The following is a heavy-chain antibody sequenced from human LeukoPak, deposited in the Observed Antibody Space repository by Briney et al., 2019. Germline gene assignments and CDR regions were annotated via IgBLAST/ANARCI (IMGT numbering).Heavy chain of an antibody. J-gene: IGHJ4*02. CDR3: ARDEERQFDY. CDR2: IKQDGSEK. Sequence: GGSLRLSCAASGFVFSAFSMTWVRQAPGKGLEWVANIKQDGSEKYYVDSVKGRFTISRDNAKNSLYLQMNSLRAEDTAVYYCARDEERQFDYWGQGTLVTVSS. CDR1: GFVFSAFS. V-gene: IGHV3-7*01.